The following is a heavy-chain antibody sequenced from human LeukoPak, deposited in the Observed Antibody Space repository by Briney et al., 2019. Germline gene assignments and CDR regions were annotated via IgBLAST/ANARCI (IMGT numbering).Heavy chain of an antibody. Sequence: SETLSLTCTVSGGSISSSSYYWGWIRQPPGKGLEWIGSIYYSGSTYYNPSLKSRVTISVDTSKNQLSLKLSSVTAADTAVYYCARGQWQYSSSWYEYFQHWGQGTLVTVSS. D-gene: IGHD6-13*01. CDR2: IYYSGST. CDR3: ARGQWQYSSSWYEYFQH. J-gene: IGHJ1*01. V-gene: IGHV4-39*07. CDR1: GGSISSSSYY.